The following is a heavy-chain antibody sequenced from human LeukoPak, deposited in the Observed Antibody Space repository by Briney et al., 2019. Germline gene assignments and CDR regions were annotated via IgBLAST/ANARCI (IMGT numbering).Heavy chain of an antibody. J-gene: IGHJ2*01. CDR3: ARGPIDYYDRSWYFDL. CDR1: GGSISSSSYY. D-gene: IGHD3-22*01. CDR2: IYNSGST. Sequence: PSETLSLTCTVSGGSISSSSYYWGWIRQPPGKGLEWIGYIYNSGSTSYNPSLKSRVTISVDTSKNQFSLKLSSVTAADTAVYYCARGPIDYYDRSWYFDLWGRGTLVTVSS. V-gene: IGHV4-39*07.